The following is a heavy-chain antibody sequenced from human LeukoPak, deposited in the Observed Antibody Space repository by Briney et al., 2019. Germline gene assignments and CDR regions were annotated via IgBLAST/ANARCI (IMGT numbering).Heavy chain of an antibody. J-gene: IGHJ5*02. CDR2: ISSNGGST. CDR3: ARGPPILRTTKWFDP. Sequence: PGGSLRLSCAASGFTFSSYAMSWVRQAPGKGLEYVSAISSNGGSTYYANSVKGRFTISRDNSKNTLYLQMGSLRAEDMAVYYCARGPPILRTTKWFDPWGQGTLVTVSS. V-gene: IGHV3-64*01. D-gene: IGHD1-26*01. CDR1: GFTFSSYA.